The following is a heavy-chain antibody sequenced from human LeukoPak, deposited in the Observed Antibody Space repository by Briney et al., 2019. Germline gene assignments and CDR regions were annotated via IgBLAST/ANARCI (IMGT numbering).Heavy chain of an antibody. J-gene: IGHJ4*02. V-gene: IGHV3-30*18. D-gene: IGHD6-13*01. Sequence: PGGSLRLSCAASGFTFSSYGMHWVRRAPGKGLEWVAVISYDGSNKYYADSVKGRFTISRDNSKNTLYLQMNSLRAEDTAVYYCAKSEGSSWYDGVDYWGQGTLVTVSS. CDR3: AKSEGSSWYDGVDY. CDR2: ISYDGSNK. CDR1: GFTFSSYG.